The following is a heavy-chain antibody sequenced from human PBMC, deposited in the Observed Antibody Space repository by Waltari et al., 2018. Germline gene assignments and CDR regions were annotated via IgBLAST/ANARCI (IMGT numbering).Heavy chain of an antibody. D-gene: IGHD3-9*01. CDR1: GGSFSGYY. V-gene: IGHV4-34*01. Sequence: QVQLQQWGAGLLKPSETLSLTCAVYGGSFSGYYWSWIRQHPGKGLEWIGEINHSGSTNYNPSLKSRVTISVDTSKNQFSLKLSSVTAADTAVYYCARGDYDILTGYSEKPVDYWGQGTLVTVSS. CDR3: ARGDYDILTGYSEKPVDY. CDR2: INHSGST. J-gene: IGHJ4*02.